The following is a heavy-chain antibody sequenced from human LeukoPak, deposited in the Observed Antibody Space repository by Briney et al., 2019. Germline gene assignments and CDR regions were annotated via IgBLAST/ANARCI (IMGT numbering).Heavy chain of an antibody. Sequence: PGGSLRLSCAASGFTFSNYAMSWVRQAPGKGLEWVSAVSGRDTSTYYTDSVKGRFTISRDNSKNTLYLQMNSLSAEDTAIYYCAKWGDYDVLTGYYVSDYWGQGTLVTVSS. CDR3: AKWGDYDVLTGYYVSDY. CDR1: GFTFSNYA. J-gene: IGHJ4*02. CDR2: VSGRDTST. D-gene: IGHD3-9*01. V-gene: IGHV3-23*01.